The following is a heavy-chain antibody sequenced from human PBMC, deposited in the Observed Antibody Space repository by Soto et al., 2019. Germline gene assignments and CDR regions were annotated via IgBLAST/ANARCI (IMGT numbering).Heavy chain of an antibody. V-gene: IGHV3-33*01. D-gene: IGHD3-22*01. Sequence: QVQLVESGGGVVQPGRSLRLSCAASGFTFSSYGMHWVRQATGKGLEWVAVIWYDGSNKYYADSVKGRFTISRDNSKNTLYLQMNSLRAEDTAVYYCARAANYYDSSGYYDRITNFDYWGQGTLVTVS. CDR2: IWYDGSNK. CDR1: GFTFSSYG. J-gene: IGHJ4*02. CDR3: ARAANYYDSSGYYDRITNFDY.